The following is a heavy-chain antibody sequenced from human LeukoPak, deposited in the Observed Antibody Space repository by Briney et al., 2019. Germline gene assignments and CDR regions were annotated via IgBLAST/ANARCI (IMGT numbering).Heavy chain of an antibody. CDR3: ARTPYVWGSYRYYFDY. CDR2: IFPIFGTA. V-gene: IGHV1-69*13. D-gene: IGHD3-16*02. Sequence: SVKVSCKASGGTFSSYAISWVRQAPGQGLEWMGGIFPIFGTANYAQKFQGRVTITADESTSTAYMELSSLRSEDTAVYYCARTPYVWGSYRYYFDYWGQGTLVTVSS. CDR1: GGTFSSYA. J-gene: IGHJ4*02.